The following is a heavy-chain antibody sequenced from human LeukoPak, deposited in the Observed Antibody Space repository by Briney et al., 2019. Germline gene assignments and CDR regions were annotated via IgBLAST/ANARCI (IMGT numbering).Heavy chain of an antibody. D-gene: IGHD3-22*01. CDR3: ARGNWLLDY. Sequence: PSETLSLTCAVYGGSFSGYYWSWIRQRPGEGMEWIGEINHSGSTNYNPSLKSRVTISVDTSKNQFSLKLSSVTAADTAVYYCARGNWLLDYWGQGTLVTVSS. V-gene: IGHV4-34*01. J-gene: IGHJ4*02. CDR2: INHSGST. CDR1: GGSFSGYY.